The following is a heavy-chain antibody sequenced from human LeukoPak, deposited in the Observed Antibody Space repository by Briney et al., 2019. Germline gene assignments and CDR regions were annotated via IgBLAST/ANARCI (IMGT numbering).Heavy chain of an antibody. Sequence: SETLSLTCTVSSASISSTNYNWGWLRQPPGKGPEWIGNIYSSGTTYYNPSLKSRVTISVDKSKNQFSLKLSSVTAADTAVYYCARSTTLVALDIWGQGTMVTVSS. V-gene: IGHV4-39*07. J-gene: IGHJ3*02. D-gene: IGHD4-17*01. CDR2: IYSSGTT. CDR1: SASISSTNYN. CDR3: ARSTTLVALDI.